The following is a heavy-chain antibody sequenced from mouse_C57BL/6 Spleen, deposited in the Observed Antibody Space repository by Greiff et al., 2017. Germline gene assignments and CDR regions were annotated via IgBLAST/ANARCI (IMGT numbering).Heavy chain of an antibody. CDR1: GFNIKDDY. J-gene: IGHJ3*01. CDR2: IDPENGDT. D-gene: IGHD2-3*01. V-gene: IGHV14-4*01. CDR3: TTLYDGYYSFAY. Sequence: EVQLKQSGAELVRPGASVKLSCTASGFNIKDDYMHWVKQRPEQGLEWIGWIDPENGDTEYASKFQGKATITADTSSNTAYLQLSSLTSEDTAVYYCTTLYDGYYSFAYWGQGTLVTVSA.